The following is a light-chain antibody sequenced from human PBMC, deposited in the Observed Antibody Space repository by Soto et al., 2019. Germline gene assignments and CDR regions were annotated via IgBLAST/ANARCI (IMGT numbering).Light chain of an antibody. V-gene: IGKV3-20*01. CDR1: QSVSRSY. J-gene: IGKJ1*01. CDR2: GAS. CDR3: QQYGSSPLT. Sequence: EIVLTQSPGTLSLSPGERATLSCRASQSVSRSYLAWYQQKPGQAPRLLIYGASSRATGIPDRFSGSGSGTDFTLTISRLEPEDFAVYYCQQYGSSPLTFGQGTKVGIK.